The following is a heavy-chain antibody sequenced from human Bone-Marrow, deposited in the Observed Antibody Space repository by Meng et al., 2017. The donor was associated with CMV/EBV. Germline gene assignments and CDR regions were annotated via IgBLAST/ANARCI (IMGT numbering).Heavy chain of an antibody. D-gene: IGHD5/OR15-5a*01. V-gene: IGHV4-34*01. Sequence: SETLSLTCAVYGGSFSGYYWSWIRQPPGKGLEWIGEINHSGSTNYNPSLKSRVTISVDTSKNQFSLKLSSVTAADTAVYYCARESVYGKDYWGQGTLVTVSS. CDR2: INHSGST. CDR1: GGSFSGYY. CDR3: ARESVYGKDY. J-gene: IGHJ4*02.